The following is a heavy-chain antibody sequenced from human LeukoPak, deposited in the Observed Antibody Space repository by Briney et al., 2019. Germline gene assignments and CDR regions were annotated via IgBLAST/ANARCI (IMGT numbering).Heavy chain of an antibody. J-gene: IGHJ4*02. CDR3: ANLHRAPPDY. V-gene: IGHV3-74*01. D-gene: IGHD1-14*01. Sequence: GGSLRLSCAASGFTFSSYWMHWVRQAPGYGLVWVSHINSDGSITRYADSVKGRFTISRDNSKDTLYLQMDSLRAEDTAIYYCANLHRAPPDYWGQGTLVTVSS. CDR1: GFTFSSYW. CDR2: INSDGSIT.